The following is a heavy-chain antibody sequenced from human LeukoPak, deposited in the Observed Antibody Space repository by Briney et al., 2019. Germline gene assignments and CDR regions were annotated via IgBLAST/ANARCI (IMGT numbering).Heavy chain of an antibody. CDR1: GGTFSSYA. CDR2: LIPIFGTA. CDR3: ARDPTVTTPYYYYGMDV. V-gene: IGHV1-69*13. J-gene: IGHJ6*02. D-gene: IGHD4-17*01. Sequence: GASVKVSCKASGGTFSSYAISWVRQAPGQGLEWMGGLIPIFGTANYAQKFQGRVTITADESTSTAYMELSSLRSEDTAVYYCARDPTVTTPYYYYGMDVWGQGTTVTVSS.